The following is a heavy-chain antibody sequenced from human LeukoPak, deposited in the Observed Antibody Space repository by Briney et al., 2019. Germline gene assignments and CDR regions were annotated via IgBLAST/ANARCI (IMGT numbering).Heavy chain of an antibody. CDR2: IYYGGST. Sequence: SETLSLTCTVSGGSISSKNYYWGWIRQPPGKGLEWIGSIYYGGSTYYNPSLKSRVTISVDMSKNQFSLKLTSVTAADTAVYYCARGKSQYDYVWGSYRNPDRYFDYWGQGTLVTVSS. V-gene: IGHV4-39*01. CDR3: ARGKSQYDYVWGSYRNPDRYFDY. CDR1: GGSISSKNYY. D-gene: IGHD3-16*02. J-gene: IGHJ4*02.